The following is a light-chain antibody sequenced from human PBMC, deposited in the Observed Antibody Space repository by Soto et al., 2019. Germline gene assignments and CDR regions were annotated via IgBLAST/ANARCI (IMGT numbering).Light chain of an antibody. J-gene: IGLJ1*01. CDR3: SSYTSTSTLYV. CDR1: SSDIGGYNY. Sequence: QSALTQPASVSGSPGQSITISCTGTSSDIGGYNYVSWYQQLPGKVPKLIIYDVSNRPSGVSDRFSGSKSGNAASLTISGLQAEDEADSYCSSYTSTSTLYVFGTGTKLTVL. CDR2: DVS. V-gene: IGLV2-14*03.